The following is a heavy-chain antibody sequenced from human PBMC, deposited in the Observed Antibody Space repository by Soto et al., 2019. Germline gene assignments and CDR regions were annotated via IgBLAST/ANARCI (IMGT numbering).Heavy chain of an antibody. V-gene: IGHV3-23*01. CDR1: GFTFTSYA. Sequence: EVQLLESGGGLVQPGGSLRLSCAASGFTFTSYAMSWVRQAPGKGLEWVSGISGGGGSTYYAASVKGRFTISRDNSKSTLYLQMNSLGAEDTAVYYCAKAGGSDILTGYRNRFDPWGQGTRVTVSS. CDR3: AKAGGSDILTGYRNRFDP. D-gene: IGHD3-9*01. CDR2: ISGGGGST. J-gene: IGHJ5*02.